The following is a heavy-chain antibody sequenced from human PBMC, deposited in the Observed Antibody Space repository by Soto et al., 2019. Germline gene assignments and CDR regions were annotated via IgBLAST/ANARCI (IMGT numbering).Heavy chain of an antibody. J-gene: IGHJ6*02. CDR2: TYYRSKWYN. CDR1: GDSVSSNSAA. V-gene: IGHV6-1*01. D-gene: IGHD2-15*01. CDR3: ARAVVVAATPSYYYYYGMDV. Sequence: SQTLSLTCAISGDSVSSNSAAWNWIRQSPSRGLEWLGRTYYRSKWYNDYAVSVKSRITINPDTSKNQFSLQLNSVTPEDTAVYYCARAVVVAATPSYYYYYGMDVWGQGTTVTVSS.